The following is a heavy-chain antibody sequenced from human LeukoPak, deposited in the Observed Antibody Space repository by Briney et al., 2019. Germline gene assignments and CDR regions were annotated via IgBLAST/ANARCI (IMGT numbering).Heavy chain of an antibody. V-gene: IGHV4-31*03. D-gene: IGHD6-19*01. CDR1: GGSISSGGYY. J-gene: IGHJ4*02. Sequence: PSETLSLTCTVSGGSISSGGYYWSWIRQHPGKGLEWIGYIYYSGSTYYNPSLKSRVTISVDTSKNQFSLKLSSVTAADTAVYHCARVSSGLLGYWGQGTLVTVSS. CDR2: IYYSGST. CDR3: ARVSSGLLGY.